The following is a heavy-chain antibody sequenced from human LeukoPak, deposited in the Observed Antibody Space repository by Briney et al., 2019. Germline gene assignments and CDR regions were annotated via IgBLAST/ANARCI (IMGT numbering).Heavy chain of an antibody. D-gene: IGHD6-19*01. J-gene: IGHJ4*02. V-gene: IGHV3-20*04. CDR1: GFTFDDYG. CDR3: GRDLSGWYGPDY. CDR2: INWNGGNT. Sequence: PGGSLRLSCAASGFTFDDYGMSWVRQAPGKGLEWVSGINWNGGNTGYSDSVKGRFTISRDSAKNSLYLQMDSLRAEDTALYYCGRDLSGWYGPDYWGQGTLVTVSS.